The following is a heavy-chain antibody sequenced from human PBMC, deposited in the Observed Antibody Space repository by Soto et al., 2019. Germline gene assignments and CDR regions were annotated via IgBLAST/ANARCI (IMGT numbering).Heavy chain of an antibody. Sequence: EEQLVESGGGLVQPGGSLRLSCAASGFSFRDYWMTWVRQAPGKGLDWVANIRQDGTEKYYLDSLKGRFTISRDNAKNSVHRLMNSLRAEDTAVYYCARGKDGRRAGTYYFDMDVWGKGTTVTVSS. V-gene: IGHV3-7*01. CDR2: IRQDGTEK. CDR1: GFSFRDYW. D-gene: IGHD1-1*01. J-gene: IGHJ6*03. CDR3: ARGKDGRRAGTYYFDMDV.